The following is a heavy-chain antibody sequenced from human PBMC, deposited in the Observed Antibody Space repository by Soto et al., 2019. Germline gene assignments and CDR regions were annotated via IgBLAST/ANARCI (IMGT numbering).Heavy chain of an antibody. CDR1: GFTLSRYW. D-gene: IGHD2-8*01. V-gene: IGHV3-7*01. J-gene: IGHJ4*02. CDR2: IKQDGSLK. CDR3: ARDVDGVFDY. Sequence: PGGSLRLSCAVSGFTLSRYWMNWVRQAPGKGPEWVANIKQDGSLKQYLDSVKGRFTISRDNTKNSMYLQMNSLRAEDTAVYYCARDVDGVFDYWGQGTLVTVSS.